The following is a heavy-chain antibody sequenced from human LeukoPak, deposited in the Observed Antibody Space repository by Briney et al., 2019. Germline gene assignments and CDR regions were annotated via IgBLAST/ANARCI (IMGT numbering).Heavy chain of an antibody. J-gene: IGHJ3*02. CDR2: ISERSSYI. V-gene: IGHV3-21*01. Sequence: GGSLRLSCAASGFTFSSYSVNWVRQAPGKGLEWVSSISERSSYIYYADSMKGRFIISRDNAKNSLYLQMNSLRAEDTAVYYCARSTRRQNDAFDIWGQGTVVTVSS. CDR1: GFTFSSYS. CDR3: ARSTRRQNDAFDI.